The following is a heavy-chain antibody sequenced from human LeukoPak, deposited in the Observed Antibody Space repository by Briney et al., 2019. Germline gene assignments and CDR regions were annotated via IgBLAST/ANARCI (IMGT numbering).Heavy chain of an antibody. CDR1: GFTLSSYW. CDR3: ARDYGDV. V-gene: IGHV3-7*01. CDR2: VSEDGSGK. Sequence: SGGSLRLSCEASGFTLSSYWMKWVRQALGKGMECVATVSEDGSGKFFVESVKDRFTISRDSAKNSLYLEMDSLTVEDTAVYFCARDYGDVWGKGTTVTVSS. J-gene: IGHJ6*04. D-gene: IGHD3-16*01.